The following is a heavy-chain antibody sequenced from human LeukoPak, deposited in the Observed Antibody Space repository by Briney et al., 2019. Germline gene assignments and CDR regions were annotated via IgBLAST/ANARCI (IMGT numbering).Heavy chain of an antibody. CDR2: IYHSGST. Sequence: SQTLSLTCAVSGGSISSGGYSWSWIRQPPGKGLEWTGYIYHSGSTYYNPSLKSRVTISVDRSKNQFSLKLSSVTAADTAVYYCARVSRGATLDYWGQGTLVTVSS. D-gene: IGHD1-26*01. CDR1: GGSISSGGYS. CDR3: ARVSRGATLDY. J-gene: IGHJ4*02. V-gene: IGHV4-30-2*01.